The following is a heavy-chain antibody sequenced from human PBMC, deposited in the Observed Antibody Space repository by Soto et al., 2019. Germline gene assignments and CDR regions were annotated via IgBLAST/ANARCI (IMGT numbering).Heavy chain of an antibody. CDR3: VRQQSPDCSGGLCYHASEF. CDR1: GDSVHTGYSY. Sequence: QVQLQESGPGLVKPSETVSLTCTVSGDSVHTGYSYWGWVRQPPGKGLEWIGYVYYTGSTNYNPSLKSRVTISMDPSKNQFSLKLTSVTAADTALFYCVRQQSPDCSGGLCYHASEFWGQGTMVIVSS. J-gene: IGHJ3*01. D-gene: IGHD2-15*01. CDR2: VYYTGST. V-gene: IGHV4-61*01.